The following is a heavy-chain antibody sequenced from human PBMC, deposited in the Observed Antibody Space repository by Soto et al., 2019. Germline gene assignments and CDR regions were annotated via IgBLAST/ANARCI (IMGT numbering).Heavy chain of an antibody. CDR2: IFPGDSDT. D-gene: IGHD6-13*01. CDR3: ARRAYSTEELDY. CDR1: GYTFTSYW. V-gene: IGHV5-51*01. J-gene: IGHJ4*02. Sequence: PGESLKISCEGSGYTFTSYWIAWVRQMPGKGLEWMGIIFPGDSDTRYSPSFQGQVTISADKSIRTAYLQWSSLKASDTALYYCARRAYSTEELDYWAQRTPVTGSS.